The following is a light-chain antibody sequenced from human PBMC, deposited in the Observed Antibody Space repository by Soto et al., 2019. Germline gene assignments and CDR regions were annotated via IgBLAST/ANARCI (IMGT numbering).Light chain of an antibody. V-gene: IGKV3-20*01. Sequence: EIVLTQSPGTLSLSPGERATLSCRASQSVSSSYLAWYQQKPGQAPRLLIYGASSRATGIPGRFSGSGSGTDFTLTISSLQSEDFGVYFCQQYDNWPLTFGGGTKVEIK. CDR2: GAS. CDR3: QQYDNWPLT. J-gene: IGKJ4*01. CDR1: QSVSSSY.